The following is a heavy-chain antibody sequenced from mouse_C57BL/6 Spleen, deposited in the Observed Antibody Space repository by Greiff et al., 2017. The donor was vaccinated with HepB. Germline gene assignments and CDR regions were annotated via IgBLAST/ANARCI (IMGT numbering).Heavy chain of an antibody. V-gene: IGHV1-64*01. Sequence: VQLQQPGAELVKPGASVKLSCKASGYTFTSYWMHWVKQRPGQGLEWIGMIHPNSGSTNYNEKFKSKATLTVDKSSSTAYMQLRSLTSEDSAVYYCARILRQYYFDYWGQGTTLTVSS. CDR2: IHPNSGST. CDR3: ARILRQYYFDY. D-gene: IGHD1-1*01. CDR1: GYTFTSYW. J-gene: IGHJ2*01.